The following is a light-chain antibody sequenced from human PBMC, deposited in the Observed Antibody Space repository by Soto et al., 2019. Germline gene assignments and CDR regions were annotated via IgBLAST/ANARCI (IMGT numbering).Light chain of an antibody. V-gene: IGLV2-18*01. J-gene: IGLJ1*01. Sequence: SPPTQPPSVSGSTGQSFTISCTGIISDIGSYNRVSWYQQPPGTAPKLMIYEVNNRPSGVPDRFSGSTSGNTASLTISGLQAEDEADYYCSLYTSSSTYVFGTG. CDR2: EVN. CDR3: SLYTSSSTYV. CDR1: ISDIGSYNR.